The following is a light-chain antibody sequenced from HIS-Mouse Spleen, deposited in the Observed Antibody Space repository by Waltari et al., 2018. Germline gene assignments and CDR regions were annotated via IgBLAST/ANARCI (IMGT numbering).Light chain of an antibody. Sequence: QSVLTQPPSASGTPGQRVTIPCSGSSSHLGSNYVFWYLQHPGTAPKLLIYRNNQRPSGVPDRFSGSKSGTSASLAISGLRSEDEADYYCAAWDDSLSGPVFGGGTKLTVL. V-gene: IGLV1-47*01. CDR2: RNN. CDR1: SSHLGSNY. CDR3: AAWDDSLSGPV. J-gene: IGLJ3*02.